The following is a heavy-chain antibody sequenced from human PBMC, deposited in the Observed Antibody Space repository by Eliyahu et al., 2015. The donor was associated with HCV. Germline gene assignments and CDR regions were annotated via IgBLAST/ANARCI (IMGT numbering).Heavy chain of an antibody. CDR1: GFSLRXSGXS. D-gene: IGHD2-21*02. J-gene: IGHJ5*02. Sequence: QITXKESGPTLVKPTQTLTLTCTFXGFSLRXSGXSVGWIRQPPGKALEWLALIYWNDDKRYSPSLKSRLTITKDTSKNQVVLTMTNVDPVDTATYYCAPSAYCGGDCYSPWFGPWGQGTLVTVSS. CDR2: IYWNDDK. V-gene: IGHV2-5*01. CDR3: APSAYCGGDCYSPWFGP.